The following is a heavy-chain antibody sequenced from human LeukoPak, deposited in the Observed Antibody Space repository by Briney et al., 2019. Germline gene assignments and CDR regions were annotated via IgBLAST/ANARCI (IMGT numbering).Heavy chain of an antibody. V-gene: IGHV1-46*01. D-gene: IGHD6-19*01. CDR3: ARDFPAILDSSGWGADAFDI. CDR1: GYTFTSYY. CDR2: INPSGGST. Sequence: GASVKVSCKASGYTFTSYYMHWVRQAPGQGLEWMGIINPSGGSTSYAQKFQGRVTMTRDMSTSTVYMKLSSLRSEDTAVYYCARDFPAILDSSGWGADAFDIWGQGTMVTVSS. J-gene: IGHJ3*02.